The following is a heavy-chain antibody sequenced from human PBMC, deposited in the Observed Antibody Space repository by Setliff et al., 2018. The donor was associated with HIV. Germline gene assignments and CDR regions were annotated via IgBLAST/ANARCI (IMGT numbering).Heavy chain of an antibody. CDR3: ARDPRGLLSPVPRGYFDY. CDR1: GFSISSNYY. D-gene: IGHD3-22*01. V-gene: IGHV4-38-2*02. Sequence: SETLSLTCNVSGFSISSNYYWGWVRQPPGRGLEWIGNIYHSGTAYYNPSFKTRVAISIDTSKNYVSLKLRSLTAADTAIYYCARDPRGLLSPVPRGYFDYWGRGALVTVSS. J-gene: IGHJ4*02. CDR2: IYHSGTA.